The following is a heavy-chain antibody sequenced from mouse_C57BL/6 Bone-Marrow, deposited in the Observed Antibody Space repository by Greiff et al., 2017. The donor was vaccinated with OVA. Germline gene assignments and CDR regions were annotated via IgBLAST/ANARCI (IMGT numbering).Heavy chain of an antibody. V-gene: IGHV1-62-2*01. CDR1: GYTFTEYT. D-gene: IGHD1-1*01. CDR2: FYPGSGSI. CDR3: ARHEVRGYYYGSSWYFDV. Sequence: QVQLQQSGAELVKPGASVKLSCKASGYTFTEYTIHWVKQRSGQGLEWIGWFYPGSGSIKYNEKFKDKATLTADKSSSTVYMELSRLTSEDSAVYFCARHEVRGYYYGSSWYFDVWGTGTTVTVSS. J-gene: IGHJ1*03.